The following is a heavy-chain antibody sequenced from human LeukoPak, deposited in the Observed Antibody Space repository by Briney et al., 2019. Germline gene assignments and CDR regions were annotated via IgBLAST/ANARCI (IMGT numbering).Heavy chain of an antibody. CDR3: ARATTTRTRFDY. Sequence: AGGSLRLSCAASGFTVSSNYMSWVRQAPGQGLEWVSVIYSGGSTYYADSVKGRFTISRDNSKNTLYLQMNSLRDEDTAVYFCARATTTRTRFDYWGRGTLVTVSS. CDR2: IYSGGST. CDR1: GFTVSSNY. D-gene: IGHD4-17*01. V-gene: IGHV3-53*01. J-gene: IGHJ4*02.